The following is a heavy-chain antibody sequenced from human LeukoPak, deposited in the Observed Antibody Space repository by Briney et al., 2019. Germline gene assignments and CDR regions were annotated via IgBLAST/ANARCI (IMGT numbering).Heavy chain of an antibody. CDR2: IYYSGST. Sequence: SETLSLTCTVSGGSISSSSYYWGWIRQPPGKGLEWIGSIYYSGSTYYNPSLKSRVTISVDTSKNQFSLKLSSVTAADTAVYYCARDRDGYNFIDYWGQGTLVTVSS. D-gene: IGHD5-24*01. CDR1: GGSISSSSYY. CDR3: ARDRDGYNFIDY. V-gene: IGHV4-39*07. J-gene: IGHJ4*02.